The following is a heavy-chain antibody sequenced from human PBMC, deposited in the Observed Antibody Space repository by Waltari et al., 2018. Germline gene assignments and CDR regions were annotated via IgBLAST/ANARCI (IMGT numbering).Heavy chain of an antibody. V-gene: IGHV3-74*01. J-gene: IGHJ6*04. CDR2: ITPDGSCG. CDR1: GFIFSDYW. CDR3: AKTGGSGRPADLDV. D-gene: IGHD6-25*01. Sequence: EVQLVESGGGVVQPGGSLRLACAASGFIFSDYWIHWARQAPGKGLVWVSRITPDGSCGTYPDPVGGRFNISRDNPTRTVYLEMNSLTDEDTAVYYCAKTGGSGRPADLDVWGKGTTVIVSS.